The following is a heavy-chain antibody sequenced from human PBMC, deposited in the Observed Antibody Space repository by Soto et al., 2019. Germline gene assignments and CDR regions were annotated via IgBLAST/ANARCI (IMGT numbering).Heavy chain of an antibody. CDR2: IFSNDEK. Sequence: QVTLKESGPVLVKPTETLTLTCTVSGFSLSNARMGVSWIRQPPGKALEWLAHIFSNDEKSYSTSLKSRLTISKDTSKSQVVLTMTNMDPVDTATYYCAWLRYSGITLAGDAFDIWGQGTMVTVSA. D-gene: IGHD1-26*01. J-gene: IGHJ3*02. V-gene: IGHV2-26*01. CDR1: GFSLSNARMG. CDR3: AWLRYSGITLAGDAFDI.